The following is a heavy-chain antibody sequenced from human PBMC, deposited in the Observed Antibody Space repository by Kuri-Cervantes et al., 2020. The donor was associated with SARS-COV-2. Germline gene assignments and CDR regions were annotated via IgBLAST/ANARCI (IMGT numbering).Heavy chain of an antibody. J-gene: IGHJ4*02. CDR2: IIPILGIT. CDR3: ARDRVLDSGSYYDY. V-gene: IGHV1-69*04. Sequence: SVKVSCKASGGTFSSYTISWVRQAPGQGLEWMGRIIPILGITNYAQKFQGRVTITADKSTSTAYMELSSLRSEDTAVYYCARDRVLDSGSYYDYWGQGTLVTVSS. D-gene: IGHD1-26*01. CDR1: GGTFSSYT.